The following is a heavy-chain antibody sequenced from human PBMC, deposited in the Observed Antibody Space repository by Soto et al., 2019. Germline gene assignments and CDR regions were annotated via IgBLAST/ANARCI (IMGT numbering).Heavy chain of an antibody. CDR2: IIPSLGSA. CDR1: GYTFTSYY. D-gene: IGHD2-2*01. J-gene: IGHJ6*03. Sequence: SVKVSCKASGYTFTSYYMHWVRQAPGQGLEWMGRIIPSLGSANYAQKFQGRVTITADKSTSTAYMELGSLRSEDTAVYYCARGYCSSTSCQTYYYYYYMDVWGKGTTVTVSS. CDR3: ARGYCSSTSCQTYYYYYYMDV. V-gene: IGHV1-69*04.